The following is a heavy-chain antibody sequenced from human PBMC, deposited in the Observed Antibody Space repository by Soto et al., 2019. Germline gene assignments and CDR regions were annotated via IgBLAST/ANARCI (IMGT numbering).Heavy chain of an antibody. CDR3: AGGRGSYLPDY. CDR1: GFTFSDYY. D-gene: IGHD1-26*01. CDR2: ISRSSTYT. V-gene: IGHV3-11*05. Sequence: QVQLVESGGGLVKPGGSLRLSCAASGFTFSDYYMSWIRQAPGKGLEWVSYISRSSTYTKYADSVNGRFTISRDNAKNSLYLEMNRLRADDTAVYYCAGGRGSYLPDYWGQGTLVTVSS. J-gene: IGHJ4*02.